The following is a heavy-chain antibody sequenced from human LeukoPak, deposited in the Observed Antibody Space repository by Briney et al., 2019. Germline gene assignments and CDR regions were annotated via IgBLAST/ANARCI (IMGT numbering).Heavy chain of an antibody. V-gene: IGHV3-74*01. CDR1: GFTFSSYW. CDR3: ATANSGPDI. Sequence: QTGGSLRLSCAASGFTFSSYWMHWVRQAPGKGLVWVTRISADGSYTLYADSVKGRFTISRDNAKNTLYLRMNSLRAEDTAVYYCATANSGPDIWGQGTTVTVSS. J-gene: IGHJ3*02. CDR2: ISADGSYT. D-gene: IGHD1-1*01.